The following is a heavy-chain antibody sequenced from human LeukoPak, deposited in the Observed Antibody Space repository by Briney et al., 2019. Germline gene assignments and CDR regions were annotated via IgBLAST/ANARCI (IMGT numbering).Heavy chain of an antibody. Sequence: GGSLRLSCAASGFTFSSYGMHWVRQAPGKGLEWVAVISYDGSNKYYADSVKGRFTISRGNSKNTLYLQMNSLRAEDTAVYYCAKVSGGSTPADYWGQGTLVTVSS. D-gene: IGHD2-15*01. V-gene: IGHV3-30*18. CDR2: ISYDGSNK. CDR1: GFTFSSYG. CDR3: AKVSGGSTPADY. J-gene: IGHJ4*02.